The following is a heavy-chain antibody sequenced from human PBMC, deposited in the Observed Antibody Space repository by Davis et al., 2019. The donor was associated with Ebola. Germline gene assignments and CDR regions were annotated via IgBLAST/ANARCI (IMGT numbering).Heavy chain of an antibody. CDR1: GFTFSNAW. Sequence: GESLKISCAASGFTFSNAWMSWVRQAPGKGLEWVGRIKSKTDGGTTDYAAPVKGRFTISRDDSKNTLYLQMNSLKTEDTAVYYCTTDGPGMVRGVIIYMDVWGKGTTVTVSS. D-gene: IGHD3-10*01. J-gene: IGHJ6*03. CDR3: TTDGPGMVRGVIIYMDV. V-gene: IGHV3-15*01. CDR2: IKSKTDGGTT.